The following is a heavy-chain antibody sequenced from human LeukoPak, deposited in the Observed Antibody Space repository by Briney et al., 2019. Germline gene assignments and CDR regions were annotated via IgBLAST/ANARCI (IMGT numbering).Heavy chain of an antibody. CDR2: IFYSGST. CDR3: ARGLS. V-gene: IGHV4-39*07. Sequence: PSETLSLTCTVSGGSISTSSYYWGWVRQPPGKGLEWIGNIFYSGSTYYSPSLKSRVTISLDTSRNQFSLKLNSVTAADTAVYYCARGLSWGQGTLVTVSS. CDR1: GGSISTSSYY. J-gene: IGHJ5*02. D-gene: IGHD3-10*01.